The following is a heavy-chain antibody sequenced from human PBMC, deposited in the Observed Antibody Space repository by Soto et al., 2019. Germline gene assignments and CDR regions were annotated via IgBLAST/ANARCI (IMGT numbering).Heavy chain of an antibody. CDR3: ARVPYTAMALYYYYGMDV. V-gene: IGHV1-69*13. Sequence: GASVKVSCKASGGTFSSYAISWVRQAPGQGLEWMGGIIPIFGTANYAQKFQGRVTITADESTSTAYMELSSLRSEDTAVYYCARVPYTAMALYYYYGMDVWGQGTTVTV. J-gene: IGHJ6*02. D-gene: IGHD5-18*01. CDR1: GGTFSSYA. CDR2: IIPIFGTA.